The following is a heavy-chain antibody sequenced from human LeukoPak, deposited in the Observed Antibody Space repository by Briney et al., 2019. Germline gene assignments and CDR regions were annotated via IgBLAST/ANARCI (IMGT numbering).Heavy chain of an antibody. V-gene: IGHV5-51*01. CDR3: ARQTSYYYDSSGYYYGMDV. CDR2: IYPGDSDT. Sequence: GESLKISCKGSGYSFTSYWIGWVRPMPGKGLEWMGIIYPGDSDTRYSPSFQGQVTISADKSISTAYLQWSSLKASDTAMYYCARQTSYYYDSSGYYYGMDVWGQGTTVTVSS. CDR1: GYSFTSYW. J-gene: IGHJ6*02. D-gene: IGHD3-22*01.